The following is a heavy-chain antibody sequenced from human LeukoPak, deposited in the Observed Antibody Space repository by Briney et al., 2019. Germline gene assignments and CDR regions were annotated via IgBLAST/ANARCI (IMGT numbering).Heavy chain of an antibody. V-gene: IGHV3-74*01. D-gene: IGHD3-16*01. CDR2: TNLHGTAV. J-gene: IGHJ4*02. Sequence: PGGSLRLSCAVSGSSFSNYWMHWVRQAPGKGLVWVARTNLHGTAVDYADSVKGRFTISRDNAKNTLFLQMNSLRAEDTAVYYCASAYSYVRLGDHWGQGTLVTVSS. CDR3: ASAYSYVRLGDH. CDR1: GSSFSNYW.